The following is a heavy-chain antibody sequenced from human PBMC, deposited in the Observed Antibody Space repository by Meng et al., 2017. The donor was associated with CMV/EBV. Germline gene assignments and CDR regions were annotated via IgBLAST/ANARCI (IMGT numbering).Heavy chain of an antibody. Sequence: QVKRVSVGANVKKPVASVKVSSKASGDTFTSYYLQWVRQAPGQGLEWMGIINPSGGSTSYAQKFQGRVTMTRDTSTSTVYMELSSLRSEDTAVYYCARESSYDFSHDYWGQGTLVTVSS. D-gene: IGHD3-3*01. CDR3: ARESSYDFSHDY. J-gene: IGHJ4*02. CDR1: GDTFTSYY. V-gene: IGHV1-46*01. CDR2: INPSGGST.